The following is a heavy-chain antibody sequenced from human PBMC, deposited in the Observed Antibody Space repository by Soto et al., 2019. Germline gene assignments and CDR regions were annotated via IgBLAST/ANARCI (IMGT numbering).Heavy chain of an antibody. J-gene: IGHJ6*03. CDR1: GGTIISYY. CDR3: ARGGGKGLTIFGVGPTLYYYMDV. D-gene: IGHD3-3*01. CDR2: IYYSGST. V-gene: IGHV4-59*01. Sequence: TSETLSLTCTVSGGTIISYYWSWIRQPTGKGLEWIGYIYYSGSTNYNPSLKSRVTISVDTSKNQFSLKLSSVTAADTAVYYCARGGGKGLTIFGVGPTLYYYMDVWGKGTTVTVSS.